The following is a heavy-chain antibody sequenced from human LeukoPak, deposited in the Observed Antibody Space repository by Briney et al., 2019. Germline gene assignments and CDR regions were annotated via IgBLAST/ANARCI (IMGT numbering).Heavy chain of an antibody. V-gene: IGHV3-53*01. CDR2: IYSGGTT. CDR1: GFIVSSNY. D-gene: IGHD4-17*01. Sequence: GGSLRLSCAASGFIVSSNYMSWVRRAPGKGLEWVSVIYSGGTTYYADSVKGRFAISRDNSNNTLYLQMNSLRAEDTAVYYCARGPVTRFEIWGQGTMVTVSS. CDR3: ARGPVTRFEI. J-gene: IGHJ3*02.